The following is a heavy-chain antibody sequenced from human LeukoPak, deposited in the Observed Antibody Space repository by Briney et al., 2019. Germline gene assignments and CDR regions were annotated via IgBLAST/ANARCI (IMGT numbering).Heavy chain of an antibody. CDR2: ISYDGSNK. V-gene: IGHV3-30*18. Sequence: GGSLRLSCAASGFTFSSYGIHWVRQAPGEGLEWVAVISYDGSNKYYADSVKGRFTISRDNSKNTLYLQMNSLRTEDTAVYYCAKETAAKYSSGWTGGGPSLQYWGQGTLVTVSS. D-gene: IGHD6-19*01. CDR1: GFTFSSYG. J-gene: IGHJ4*02. CDR3: AKETAAKYSSGWTGGGPSLQY.